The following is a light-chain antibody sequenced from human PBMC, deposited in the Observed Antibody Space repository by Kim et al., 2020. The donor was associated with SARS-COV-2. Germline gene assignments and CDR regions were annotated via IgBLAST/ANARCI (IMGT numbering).Light chain of an antibody. CDR1: SLRSLY. Sequence: SSELTQDPAVSVALGQTVRITCQGDSLRSLYATWYQQKPGQAPVLVIYGKDNRPSGIPDRFSGSRSGNTASLTITGAQAEDEAVYYCHSRDSSGTLLGGG. CDR3: HSRDSSGTL. CDR2: GKD. J-gene: IGLJ2*01. V-gene: IGLV3-19*01.